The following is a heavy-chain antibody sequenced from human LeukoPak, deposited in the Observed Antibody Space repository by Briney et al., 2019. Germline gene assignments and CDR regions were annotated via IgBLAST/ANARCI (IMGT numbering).Heavy chain of an antibody. D-gene: IGHD3-16*02. CDR2: MSYDGSNK. CDR3: ASLYDYVWGSYRSSYY. Sequence: GGSLRLSCAASGFTFSSYAMHWVRQAPGKGLEWVAVMSYDGSNKYYADSVKGRFTISRDNAKNSLYLQMNSLRAEDTAVYYCASLYDYVWGSYRSSYYWGQGTLVTVSS. J-gene: IGHJ4*02. V-gene: IGHV3-30*03. CDR1: GFTFSSYA.